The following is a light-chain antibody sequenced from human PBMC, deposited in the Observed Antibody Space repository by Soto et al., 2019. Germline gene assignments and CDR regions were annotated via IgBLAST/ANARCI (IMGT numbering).Light chain of an antibody. J-gene: IGLJ1*01. V-gene: IGLV2-14*01. CDR2: DVS. CDR1: SSDVGAYNY. Sequence: QSALAQPASVSGSPGRSITISCTGTSSDVGAYNYDSWYQQYPGEAPKVIIYDVSHRPAGVSNRFSGSKSGNTASLTISGLQTQDEADYYCSSYTSATTYVFGTGNKVTDL. CDR3: SSYTSATTYV.